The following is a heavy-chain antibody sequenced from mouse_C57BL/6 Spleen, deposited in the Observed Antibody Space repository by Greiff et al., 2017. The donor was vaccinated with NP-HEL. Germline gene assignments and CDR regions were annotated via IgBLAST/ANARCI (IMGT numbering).Heavy chain of an antibody. CDR2: IYPGDGDT. D-gene: IGHD1-1*01. J-gene: IGHJ1*03. CDR1: GYAFSSYW. CDR3: ARNSLLLRGWYFDV. V-gene: IGHV1-80*01. Sequence: QVQLQQSGAELVKPGASVKISCKASGYAFSSYWMNWVKQRPGKGLEWIGQIYPGDGDTNYNGKFKGKATLTADKSSSTAYMQLSSLTSEDSAVYFCARNSLLLRGWYFDVWGTGTTVTVSS.